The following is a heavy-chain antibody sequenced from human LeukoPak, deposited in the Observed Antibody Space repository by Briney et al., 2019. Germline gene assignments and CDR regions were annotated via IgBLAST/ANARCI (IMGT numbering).Heavy chain of an antibody. CDR3: AKDLEPCVVVVADNTYYYYGMDV. Sequence: GRSLRLSCAASGFTFSSYGMHWVRQAPGKGLEWVAVISYDGSNKYYADSVKGRFTISRDNSKNTLYLQMNSLRAEDTAVYYCAKDLEPCVVVVADNTYYYYGMDVWGQGTTVTVSS. J-gene: IGHJ6*02. V-gene: IGHV3-30*18. D-gene: IGHD2-15*01. CDR2: ISYDGSNK. CDR1: GFTFSSYG.